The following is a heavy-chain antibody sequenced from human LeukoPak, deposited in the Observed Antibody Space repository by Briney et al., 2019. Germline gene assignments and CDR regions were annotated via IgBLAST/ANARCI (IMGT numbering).Heavy chain of an antibody. Sequence: PGGSLRLSCAASGFTFSSYEMNWVRQAPGKGLEWVSYISSSGSTIYYADSVKGRFTISRDNAKNSLYLQMNSLRAEDTAVYYCARGAEYDGSGSYYDGNWFDPWGQGTLVTVSS. CDR3: ARGAEYDGSGSYYDGNWFDP. D-gene: IGHD3-10*01. V-gene: IGHV3-48*03. CDR1: GFTFSSYE. CDR2: ISSSGSTI. J-gene: IGHJ5*02.